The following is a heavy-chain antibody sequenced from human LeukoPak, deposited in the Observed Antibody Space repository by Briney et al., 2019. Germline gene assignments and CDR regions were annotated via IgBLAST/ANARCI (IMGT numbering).Heavy chain of an antibody. D-gene: IGHD7-27*01. Sequence: GGSLRLSCAASGFTVDSNYLSWVRQAPGKGLEWVGLIRRKTDTGTTDYAAPVKGRFTISRDDSKNTLYLQMNGLKTEDTAVYYCTTQQGSWALNYWGQGVLVTVSS. CDR3: TTQQGSWALNY. CDR1: GFTVDSNY. J-gene: IGHJ4*02. CDR2: IRRKTDTGTT. V-gene: IGHV3-15*01.